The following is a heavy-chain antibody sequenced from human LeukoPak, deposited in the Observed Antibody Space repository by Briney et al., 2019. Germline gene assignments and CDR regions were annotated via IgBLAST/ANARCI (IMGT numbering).Heavy chain of an antibody. CDR3: ARGGIEIYDWIQTRRDPYSDY. V-gene: IGHV4-30-4*01. J-gene: IGHJ4*02. D-gene: IGHD3-16*01. CDR2: IYYSGST. Sequence: SQTLSLTCTVSGGSISSGDYYWSWIRQPPGKGLEWIGYIYYSGSTYYNPSLKGRVTISVDTSKNQFSLKLSSVTAADTAVYYCARGGIEIYDWIQTRRDPYSDYWGQGTLVIVSS. CDR1: GGSISSGDYY.